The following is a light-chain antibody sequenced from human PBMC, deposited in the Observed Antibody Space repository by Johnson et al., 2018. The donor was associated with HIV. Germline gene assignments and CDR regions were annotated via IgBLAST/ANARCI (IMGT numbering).Light chain of an antibody. CDR1: SSNIGNKY. CDR2: KNN. Sequence: QSVLTQPPSVSAAPGQKVTISCSGSSSNIGNKYVSWYQQLPGTAPKLLIYKNNNRPSGIPDRFSGSKSGTSATLAITGLQTGDEADYYCGTWDTSLTTGGVFGTGTKVTVL. V-gene: IGLV1-51*02. CDR3: GTWDTSLTTGGV. J-gene: IGLJ1*01.